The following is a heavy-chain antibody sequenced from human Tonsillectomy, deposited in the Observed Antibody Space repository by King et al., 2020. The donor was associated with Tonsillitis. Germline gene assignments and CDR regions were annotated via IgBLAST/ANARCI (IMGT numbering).Heavy chain of an antibody. Sequence: QLQESGPGLVKPSETLSLTCTVSSGSISTYYWSWIRQPAGKGLEWIGRIYSSGSTNYNSSLKSRVTMLVDTSKNQFSLKLSSVTAADTAVYYCVISSYDSSGYYYYDYWGQGTLVTVSS. CDR3: VISSYDSSGYYYYDY. D-gene: IGHD3-22*01. CDR2: IYSSGST. V-gene: IGHV4-4*07. CDR1: SGSISTYY. J-gene: IGHJ4*02.